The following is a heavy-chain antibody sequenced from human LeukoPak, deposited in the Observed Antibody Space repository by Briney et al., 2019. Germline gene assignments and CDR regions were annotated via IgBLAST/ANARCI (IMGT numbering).Heavy chain of an antibody. V-gene: IGHV4-30-4*08. CDR2: IYYSGST. Sequence: PSETLSLTCSVSGGSISSSSYYWGWIRQPPGKGLEWIGYIYYSGSTYYNPSLKSRVTISVDTSKNQFSLKLSSVTAADTAVYYCARTGYSSGWSLDYWGQGTLVTVSS. CDR1: GGSISSSSYY. CDR3: ARTGYSSGWSLDY. J-gene: IGHJ4*02. D-gene: IGHD6-19*01.